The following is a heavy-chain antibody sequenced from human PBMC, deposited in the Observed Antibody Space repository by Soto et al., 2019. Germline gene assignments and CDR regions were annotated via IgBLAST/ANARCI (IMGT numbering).Heavy chain of an antibody. Sequence: SETLSLTCTVSGGSVSSGSYYWSWIRQPPGKGLEWIGYIYYSGSTNYNPSLKSRVTISVDTSKNQFSLKLSSGTAADTAVYYCARGNIGYSYDYYGMDVWGQGTTVTVSS. J-gene: IGHJ6*02. CDR3: ARGNIGYSYDYYGMDV. D-gene: IGHD5-18*01. CDR1: GGSVSSGSYY. V-gene: IGHV4-61*01. CDR2: IYYSGST.